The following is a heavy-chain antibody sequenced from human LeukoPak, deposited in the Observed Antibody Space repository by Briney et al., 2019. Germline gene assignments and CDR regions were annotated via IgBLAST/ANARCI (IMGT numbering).Heavy chain of an antibody. Sequence: ASVKVSCKASGYTFTSHGISWVRQAPGQGLEWMGWISTYNGNTNYAQKLQGRVSMTTDTSTSTAYMDLRSLRSDDTAVYYCARDKPWFGELLSIFDYWGQGTLVTVSS. CDR1: GYTFTSHG. CDR2: ISTYNGNT. J-gene: IGHJ4*02. D-gene: IGHD3-10*01. V-gene: IGHV1-18*01. CDR3: ARDKPWFGELLSIFDY.